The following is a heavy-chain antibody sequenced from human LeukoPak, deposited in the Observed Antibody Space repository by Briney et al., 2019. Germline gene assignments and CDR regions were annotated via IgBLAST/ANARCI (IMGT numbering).Heavy chain of an antibody. V-gene: IGHV4-39*01. CDR2: FYYPGST. J-gene: IGHJ4*02. D-gene: IGHD3-10*01. CDR3: ASRSGGDY. CDR1: GASISSNNYY. Sequence: PSETLSLTCTVSGASISSNNYYWAWIRQPPGKGLEWIGSFYYPGSTYYNPSLKSRVTISIDASRNQFSLNLSSETAADTAVYYCASRSGGDYWGQGTLVTVSS.